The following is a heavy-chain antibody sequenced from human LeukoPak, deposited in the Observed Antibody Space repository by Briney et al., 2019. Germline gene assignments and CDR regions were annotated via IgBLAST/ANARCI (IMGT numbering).Heavy chain of an antibody. CDR3: ARRPLGDLFDY. D-gene: IGHD3-16*01. CDR2: INHSGST. CDR1: GGSFSGYY. Sequence: PSETLSLTCAVYGGSFSGYYWSWIRQPPGKGLEWIGEINHSGSTNYNPSLKSRVTISVDTSKNQFSLKLSSVTAADTAVYYCARRPLGDLFDYWGQGTLVTVSS. V-gene: IGHV4-34*01. J-gene: IGHJ4*02.